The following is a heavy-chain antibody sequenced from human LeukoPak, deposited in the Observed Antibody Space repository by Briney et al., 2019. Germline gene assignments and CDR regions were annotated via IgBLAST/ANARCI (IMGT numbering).Heavy chain of an antibody. V-gene: IGHV3-20*04. CDR2: IYWNGGST. J-gene: IGHJ3*01. CDR1: GFIFDDYG. Sequence: GGSLRLSCAASGFIFDDYGMSWVRQAPGKGLEWVSGIYWNGGSTGYADSVKGRFTISRDNAKNSLYLQMNSLRVEDTALYFCARGDYYESVWGQGTMVTVSS. D-gene: IGHD3-22*01. CDR3: ARGDYYESV.